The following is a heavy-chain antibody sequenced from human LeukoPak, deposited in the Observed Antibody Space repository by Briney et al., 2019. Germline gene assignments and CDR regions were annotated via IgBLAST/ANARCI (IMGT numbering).Heavy chain of an antibody. D-gene: IGHD3-16*01. CDR1: GYTFTGYY. V-gene: IGHV1-2*02. CDR3: AREPPRIGATDY. J-gene: IGHJ4*02. CDR2: INPNSGGT. Sequence: GASVKVSCKASGYTFTGYYMHWVRQAPGQGLEWMGWINPNSGGTNYAQKLQGRVTMTTDTSTSTAYMELRSLRSDDTAVYYCAREPPRIGATDYWGQGTLVTVSS.